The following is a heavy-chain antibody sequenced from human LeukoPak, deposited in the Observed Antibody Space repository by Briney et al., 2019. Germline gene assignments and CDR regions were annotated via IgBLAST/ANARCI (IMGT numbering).Heavy chain of an antibody. V-gene: IGHV3-21*01. CDR2: ISSSSSYI. CDR3: ARDSGGGGAPLSLGMDV. D-gene: IGHD2-21*01. J-gene: IGHJ6*02. CDR1: GFTFSIYS. Sequence: GGSLRLSCAASGFTFSIYSMNWVRQAPGKGLEWVSSISSSSSYIYYADSVKGRFTISRDNAKNSLYLQMNSLRAEDTAVYYCARDSGGGGAPLSLGMDVWGQGTTVTVSS.